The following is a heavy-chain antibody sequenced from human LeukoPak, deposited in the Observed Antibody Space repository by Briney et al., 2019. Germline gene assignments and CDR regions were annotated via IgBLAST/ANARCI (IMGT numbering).Heavy chain of an antibody. CDR3: ARAPQDIVVVPAPFAEYFQH. CDR1: GGTFSSYA. Sequence: SVRVSCKASGGTFSSYAISWVRQAPGQGLEWMGGIIPIFGTANYAQKFQGRVTITADESTSTAYMELSSLRSEDTAVYYCARAPQDIVVVPAPFAEYFQHWGQAPWSPSPQ. CDR2: IIPIFGTA. D-gene: IGHD2-2*01. J-gene: IGHJ1*01. V-gene: IGHV1-69*01.